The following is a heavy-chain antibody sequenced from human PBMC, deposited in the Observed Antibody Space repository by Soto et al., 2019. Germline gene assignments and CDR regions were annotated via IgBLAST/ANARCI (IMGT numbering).Heavy chain of an antibody. J-gene: IGHJ4*02. CDR3: ARAVNPYGSGSCLDY. D-gene: IGHD3-10*01. V-gene: IGHV4-34*01. CDR1: GGSFSGYY. CDR2: INHSGST. Sequence: QVQLQQWGAGLLKPSETLSLTCAVYGGSFSGYYWSWIRQPPGKGLEWIGEINHSGSTNYNPSLKSRVTISVDTSKNQFSLKLSSVTAADTAVYYCARAVNPYGSGSCLDYWGQGTLVTVSS.